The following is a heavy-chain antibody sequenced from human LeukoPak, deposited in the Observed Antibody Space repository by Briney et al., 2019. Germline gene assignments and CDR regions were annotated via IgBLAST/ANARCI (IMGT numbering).Heavy chain of an antibody. Sequence: ASVKVSCKASGYTFTSYGISWVRQAPGQGLEWMGWISAYNGNTNYAQKLQGRVTMTTDTSTSTAYMELRSLRSDDTAVYYCARDLQYYYGSGSYWYFQQWGQGTLVTVSS. J-gene: IGHJ1*01. D-gene: IGHD3-10*01. CDR2: ISAYNGNT. CDR1: GYTFTSYG. CDR3: ARDLQYYYGSGSYWYFQQ. V-gene: IGHV1-18*04.